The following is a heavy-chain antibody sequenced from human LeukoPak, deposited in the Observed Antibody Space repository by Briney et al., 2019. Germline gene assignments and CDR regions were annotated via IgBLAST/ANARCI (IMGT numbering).Heavy chain of an antibody. Sequence: GGSLRLSCAASGFTFSSYAMSWVRQAPGKGLEWVSAISGSGGSTYFADSVKGRFTISRDNSKNTLYLQMNSLRAEDTAVYYCAKSPRWLPYYFDYWGQGALVTASS. J-gene: IGHJ4*02. CDR3: AKSPRWLPYYFDY. CDR2: ISGSGGST. CDR1: GFTFSSYA. V-gene: IGHV3-23*01. D-gene: IGHD5-24*01.